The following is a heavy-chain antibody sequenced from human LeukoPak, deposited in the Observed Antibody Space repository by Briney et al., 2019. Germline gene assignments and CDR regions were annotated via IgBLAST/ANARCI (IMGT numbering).Heavy chain of an antibody. CDR2: IRYDGSNK. D-gene: IGHD3-22*01. CDR3: AKDSTHYRVWDDYDSRGSYY. J-gene: IGHJ4*02. V-gene: IGHV3-30*02. CDR1: GFTFSSYG. Sequence: PGGSLRLSCAASGFTFSSYGMHWVRQAPGKGLEWVAFIRYDGSNKYYADSVKGRFTISRDNSKNTLYLQMNSLRAEDTAVYYCAKDSTHYRVWDDYDSRGSYYWGQGTLVTVSS.